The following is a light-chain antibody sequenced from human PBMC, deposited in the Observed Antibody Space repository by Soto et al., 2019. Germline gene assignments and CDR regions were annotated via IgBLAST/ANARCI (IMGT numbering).Light chain of an antibody. CDR1: QSVSSSY. Sequence: IVVTQSPGTLSLSPGERTPLSWRASQSVSSSYLAWYQQKPGQAPRLLIYGASSRATGIPDRFSGSGSGTDFTLTISKLEPEDFAVYYCQQYGSSLYTFGQGTKLEIK. J-gene: IGKJ2*01. CDR3: QQYGSSLYT. V-gene: IGKV3-20*01. CDR2: GAS.